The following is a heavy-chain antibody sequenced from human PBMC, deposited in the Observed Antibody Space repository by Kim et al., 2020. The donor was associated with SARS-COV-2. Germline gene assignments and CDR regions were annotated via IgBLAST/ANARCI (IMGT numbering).Heavy chain of an antibody. CDR3: ARAPPSGYMFPFDY. CDR2: IKQDGSEK. J-gene: IGHJ4*02. CDR1: GFTFSTYW. Sequence: GGSLRLSCAASGFTFSTYWLTWVRQAPGKGLEWVANIKQDGSEKYYVDSVKGRFTISRDNANNSLYLQMNSLRAEDTAVYYCARAPPSGYMFPFDYWGQGTLVFVSP. D-gene: IGHD3-22*01. V-gene: IGHV3-7*03.